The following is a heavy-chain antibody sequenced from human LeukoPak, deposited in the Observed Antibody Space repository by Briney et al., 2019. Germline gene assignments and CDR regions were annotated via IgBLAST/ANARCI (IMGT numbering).Heavy chain of an antibody. Sequence: GASVKVCCKASGYTFNSYGIGWVRQAPGQGLEWMRWISAYNGNRNYAQKFQGRVTMTTDTSTSTAYMELRSLRSDDTAMYYCARVLDWDCTRTSCYGGLMAYFDYWGQGTLVTVSS. J-gene: IGHJ4*02. CDR2: ISAYNGNR. CDR3: ARVLDWDCTRTSCYGGLMAYFDY. CDR1: GYTFNSYG. D-gene: IGHD2-2*01. V-gene: IGHV1-18*01.